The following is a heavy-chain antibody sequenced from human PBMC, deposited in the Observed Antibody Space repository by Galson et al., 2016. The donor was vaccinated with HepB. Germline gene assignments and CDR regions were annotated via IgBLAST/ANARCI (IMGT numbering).Heavy chain of an antibody. J-gene: IGHJ4*02. Sequence: SLRLSCAASGFTFSTYGMHWVRQAPSKGLEWVAVIWHDGSNKYYADSVKGRFTISRDSSTLYLQMNSLRAEDTAVYYCARDRLASGNHLDYWGQGTLATVSS. CDR3: ARDRLASGNHLDY. D-gene: IGHD4-23*01. V-gene: IGHV3-33*01. CDR2: IWHDGSNK. CDR1: GFTFSTYG.